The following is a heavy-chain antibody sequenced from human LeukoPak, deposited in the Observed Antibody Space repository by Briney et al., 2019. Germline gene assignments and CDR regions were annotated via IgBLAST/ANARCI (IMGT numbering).Heavy chain of an antibody. CDR3: ASRHGGGVDYYYYMDV. CDR2: IYYSGST. D-gene: IGHD3-16*01. J-gene: IGHJ6*03. V-gene: IGHV4-59*01. CDR1: GGSISSYY. Sequence: SETLSLTCTVSGGSISSYYWSWIRQPPGKGLEWIGYIYYSGSTNYNPSLKGRVTISVDTSKNQFSLKLSSVTAADTAVYYCASRHGGGVDYYYYMDVWGKGTTVTVSS.